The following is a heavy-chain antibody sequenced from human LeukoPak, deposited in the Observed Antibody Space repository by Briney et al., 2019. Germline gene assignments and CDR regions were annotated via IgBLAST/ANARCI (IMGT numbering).Heavy chain of an antibody. Sequence: GPTLVNPTQTLTLTCTFSGFAFSTSGMCVSWIPQPSGKALEWLARIDWDDDKYYSTTMNTRLTISKDTSKNQVILTMTNMDPVDTATSYCAHLEGIQLWLINWFDPWGQGTLVTVSS. D-gene: IGHD5-18*01. V-gene: IGHV2-70*11. J-gene: IGHJ5*02. CDR2: IDWDDDK. CDR1: GFAFSTSGMC. CDR3: AHLEGIQLWLINWFDP.